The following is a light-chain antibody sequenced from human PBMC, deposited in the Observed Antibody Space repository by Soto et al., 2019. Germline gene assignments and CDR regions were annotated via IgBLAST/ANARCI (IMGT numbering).Light chain of an antibody. CDR3: QSYDSSLSGYV. J-gene: IGLJ7*01. CDR1: SSNIGAAYG. CDR2: GNT. Sequence: QSVLTQPPSVSGAPGQRVIISCTGSSSNIGAAYGVHWYQHLPGTAPKLLIYGNTNRPSGVRDRFSGSKSGTSASLAITGLQAEDEADYCCQSYDSSLSGYVFGTGTQLTVL. V-gene: IGLV1-40*01.